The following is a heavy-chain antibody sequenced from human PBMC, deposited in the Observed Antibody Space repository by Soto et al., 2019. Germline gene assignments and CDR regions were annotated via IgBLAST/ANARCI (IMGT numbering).Heavy chain of an antibody. CDR3: ARGGSAVVPAANNWFDP. D-gene: IGHD2-2*01. J-gene: IGHJ5*02. CDR2: IIPIFGTA. V-gene: IGHV1-69*13. Sequence: SVKVSCKASGGTFSSYAISCVRQAPGQGLEWMGGIIPIFGTANYAQKFQGRVTITADESTSTAYMELSSLRSEDTAVYYCARGGSAVVPAANNWFDPWGQGTLVTVSS. CDR1: GGTFSSYA.